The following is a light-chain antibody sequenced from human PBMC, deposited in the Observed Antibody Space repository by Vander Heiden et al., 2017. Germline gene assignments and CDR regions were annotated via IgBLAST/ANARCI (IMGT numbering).Light chain of an antibody. CDR2: DAS. CDR3: QQYNDYSET. CDR1: QSINTW. J-gene: IGKJ1*01. Sequence: DIQMTQSPSTLSASVGDRVTITCRASQSINTWLAWYQQKPGKDTKLLIYDASSWESGVPSRFRGRGSGTEFTLTINSMQPDDFATYYCQQYNDYSETFGQGTKVEIK. V-gene: IGKV1-5*01.